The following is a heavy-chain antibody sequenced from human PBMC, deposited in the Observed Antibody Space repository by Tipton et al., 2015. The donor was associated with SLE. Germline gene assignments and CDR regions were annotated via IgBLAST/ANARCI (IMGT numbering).Heavy chain of an antibody. CDR2: IYYSGST. Sequence: TLSLTCTVSGGSISSSSYYWSWIRQPPGKGLEWIGYIYYSGSTSYNPSLKSRVTISVDTSKNQFSLKLSSVTAADAAVYYCARDLMTGGSHYYHYGMDVWGQGTTVTVSS. D-gene: IGHD1-26*01. CDR1: GGSISSSSYY. J-gene: IGHJ6*02. V-gene: IGHV4-61*01. CDR3: ARDLMTGGSHYYHYGMDV.